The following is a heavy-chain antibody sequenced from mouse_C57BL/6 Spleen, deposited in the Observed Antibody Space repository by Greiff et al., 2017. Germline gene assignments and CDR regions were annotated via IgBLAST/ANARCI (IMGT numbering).Heavy chain of an antibody. D-gene: IGHD1-1*01. CDR3: ARITTGDYFDY. V-gene: IGHV1-80*01. J-gene: IGHJ2*01. CDR1: GYAFSSYW. Sequence: FQLQQSGAGLVKPGPSVKISCKVSGYAFSSYWMNWVKQRPGKGLEWIGQIYPGDGDTNNNGKSRGKAPLTADKSSSTAYRQLSSLASEDSAVYFCARITTGDYFDYWGQGTTLTVSS. CDR2: IYPGDGDT.